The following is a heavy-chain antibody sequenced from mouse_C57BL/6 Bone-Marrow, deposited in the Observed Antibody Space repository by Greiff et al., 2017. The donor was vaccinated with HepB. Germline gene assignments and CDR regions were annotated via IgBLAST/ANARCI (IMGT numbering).Heavy chain of an antibody. D-gene: IGHD1-2*01. CDR3: AAPHYGAMDY. V-gene: IGHV2-5*01. Sequence: VKLVESGPGLVQPSQSLSITCTVSGFSLTSYGVHWVRQSPGKGLEWLGVIWRGGSTDYNAAFMSRLSITKDNTKSQVFFKMNTMQADDTAIYYCAAPHYGAMDYWGQGTSVTVSS. J-gene: IGHJ4*01. CDR1: GFSLTSYG. CDR2: IWRGGST.